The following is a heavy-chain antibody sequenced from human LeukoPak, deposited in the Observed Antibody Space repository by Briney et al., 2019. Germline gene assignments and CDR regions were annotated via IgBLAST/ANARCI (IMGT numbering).Heavy chain of an antibody. V-gene: IGHV3-21*01. D-gene: IGHD6-13*01. Sequence: GGSLRLSCAASGFTFSSYSMNWVRQAPGKGLEWVSSISSSSSYIYYADSVKGRFTISRDNAKNSLYLQMNSLRAEDTAVYYCARGGDSSSWYRGYFDYWGQGTLVTVSS. J-gene: IGHJ4*02. CDR1: GFTFSSYS. CDR3: ARGGDSSSWYRGYFDY. CDR2: ISSSSSYI.